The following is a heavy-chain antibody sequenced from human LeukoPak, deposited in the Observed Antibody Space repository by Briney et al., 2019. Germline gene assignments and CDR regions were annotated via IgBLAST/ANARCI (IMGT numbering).Heavy chain of an antibody. D-gene: IGHD4/OR15-4a*01. J-gene: IGHJ3*02. V-gene: IGHV3-21*01. Sequence: GGSLRLSCAASGFTFSSYSMNWVRQAPGKGLGWVSSISSSSSYIYYADSVKGRFTISRDNAKNSLYLQMNSLRAEDTAVYYCARAAVRTNAFDIWGQGTMVTVSS. CDR2: ISSSSSYI. CDR3: ARAAVRTNAFDI. CDR1: GFTFSSYS.